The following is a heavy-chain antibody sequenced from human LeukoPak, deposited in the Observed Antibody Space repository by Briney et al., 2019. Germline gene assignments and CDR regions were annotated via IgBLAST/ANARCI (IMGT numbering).Heavy chain of an antibody. J-gene: IGHJ4*02. V-gene: IGHV3-30*02. Sequence: GGSLRLSCAASGFTFSSYGMYWVRQAPGKGLEWVAFIRYDGSNKYYADSVKGRFTISRDNSKNTLYLQMNSLRAEDTAVYYCAKDRYSSGWVDYWGQGTLVTVSS. CDR1: GFTFSSYG. CDR3: AKDRYSSGWVDY. CDR2: IRYDGSNK. D-gene: IGHD6-19*01.